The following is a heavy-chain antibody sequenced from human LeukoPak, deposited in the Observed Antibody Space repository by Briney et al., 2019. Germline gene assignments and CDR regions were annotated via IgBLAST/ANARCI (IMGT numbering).Heavy chain of an antibody. CDR1: GFTFLDCW. CDR3: ARIGGSGTYWDY. Sequence: GWSLRLSCAASGFTFLDCWLSWVRQPPAKGLEGVANINQHGSDEHYVDSVRGRFTISRDNAKNSLFLQMNSLRAEDTAVYYCARIGGSGTYWDYWGQGTLVTVSS. D-gene: IGHD3-10*01. CDR2: INQHGSDE. V-gene: IGHV3-7*01. J-gene: IGHJ4*02.